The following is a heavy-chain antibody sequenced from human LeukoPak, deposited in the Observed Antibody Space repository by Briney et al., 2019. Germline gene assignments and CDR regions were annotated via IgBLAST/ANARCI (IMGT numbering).Heavy chain of an antibody. CDR3: ARVVREPHGTWFDP. V-gene: IGHV4-4*02. D-gene: IGHD3-10*01. Sequence: PSETLSLTCAVSGVSISSSEWWIWVRQPPGQGLEWIGEIHRDGRTRYNPSLKSRVTMSVDTSKNQFSLKLSSVTAADTAVYYCARVVREPHGTWFDPWGQGTLVTVSS. CDR1: GVSISSSEW. J-gene: IGHJ5*02. CDR2: IHRDGRT.